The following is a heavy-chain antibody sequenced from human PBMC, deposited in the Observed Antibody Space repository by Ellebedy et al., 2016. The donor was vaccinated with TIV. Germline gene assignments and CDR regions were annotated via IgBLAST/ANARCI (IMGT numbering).Heavy chain of an antibody. CDR3: ATDGSYGDYLSPTHAFEI. D-gene: IGHD3-16*01. CDR2: MRQDGGDK. V-gene: IGHV3-7*01. J-gene: IGHJ3*02. CDR1: GFSFRSYW. Sequence: GESLKISCVGSGFSFRSYWMSWVRQAPGKGLEWVANMRQDGGDKYYVDSVKGRFTISRDNAKSSLYLQMNSVRAEDTAVYYCATDGSYGDYLSPTHAFEIWGQGTLVTVSP.